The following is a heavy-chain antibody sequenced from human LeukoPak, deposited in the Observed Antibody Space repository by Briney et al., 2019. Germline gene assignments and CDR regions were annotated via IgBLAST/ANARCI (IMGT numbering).Heavy chain of an antibody. CDR2: INHSGST. V-gene: IGHV4-34*01. CDR1: GFTFSSHG. Sequence: GSLRLSCVASGFTFSSHGMNWVRQPPGKGLEWIGEINHSGSTNYNPSLKSRVTISVDTSKNQFSLKLSSVTAADTAVYYCARAVAGNSFRFDPWGQGTLVTVSS. D-gene: IGHD6-19*01. J-gene: IGHJ5*02. CDR3: ARAVAGNSFRFDP.